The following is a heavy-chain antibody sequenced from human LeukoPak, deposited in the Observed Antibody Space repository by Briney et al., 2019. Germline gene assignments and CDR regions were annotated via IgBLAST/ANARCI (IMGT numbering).Heavy chain of an antibody. V-gene: IGHV4-34*01. CDR3: ARRVRVFRTAVTTGYFDY. D-gene: IGHD4-17*01. J-gene: IGHJ4*02. CDR1: GGSFSGYY. Sequence: SETLSLTCAVYGGSFSGYYWSWIRQPPGEGLEWSGEINHSGSTNYNPSLKSRVTISVDTSKNQFSLKLSSVTAADTAVYYCARRVRVFRTAVTTGYFDYWGQGNLVTVSS. CDR2: INHSGST.